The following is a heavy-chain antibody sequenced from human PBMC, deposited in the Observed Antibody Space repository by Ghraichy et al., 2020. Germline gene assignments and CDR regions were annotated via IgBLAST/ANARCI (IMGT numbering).Heavy chain of an antibody. CDR1: GFTVSSNY. J-gene: IGHJ4*02. D-gene: IGHD1-14*01. CDR3: ARGRPGYYFDY. V-gene: IGHV3-53*01. Sequence: LSLTCAASGFTVSSNYMSWVRQAPGKGLEWVSVIYSGGSTYYADSVKGRFTISRDNSKNTLYLQMNSLRAEDTAVYYCARGRPGYYFDYWGQGTLVTVSS. CDR2: IYSGGST.